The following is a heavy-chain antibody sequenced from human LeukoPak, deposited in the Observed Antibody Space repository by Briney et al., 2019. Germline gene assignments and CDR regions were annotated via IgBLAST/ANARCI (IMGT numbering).Heavy chain of an antibody. D-gene: IGHD3-10*01. V-gene: IGHV4-39*01. Sequence: PSETLSPTCTVSGGSISSSSYYWGWIRQPPGKGLEWIGSIYYSGSTYCNPSLKSRVTISVGTSKNQFSLKLSSVTAADTAVYYCARSNMVRGVRALDYWGQGTLVTVSS. CDR3: ARSNMVRGVRALDY. CDR2: IYYSGST. CDR1: GGSISSSSYY. J-gene: IGHJ4*02.